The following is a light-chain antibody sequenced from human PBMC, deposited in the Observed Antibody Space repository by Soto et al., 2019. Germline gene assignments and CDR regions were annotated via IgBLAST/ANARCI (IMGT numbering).Light chain of an antibody. V-gene: IGKV3-20*01. CDR2: GAS. CDR3: QQYDSSPRT. Sequence: EIVLTQSPGTLSLSPGERATLSCRASQSVVTRSLAWYQQKPGQAPRLLISGASSRAADIPDRFSGSGSGTDFTLTINRLEPEDFAVYYCQQYDSSPRTFGQGTKVDIK. J-gene: IGKJ1*01. CDR1: QSVVTRS.